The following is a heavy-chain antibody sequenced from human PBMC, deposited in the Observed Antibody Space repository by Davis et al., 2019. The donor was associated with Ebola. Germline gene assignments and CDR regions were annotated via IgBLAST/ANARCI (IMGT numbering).Heavy chain of an antibody. CDR1: EFSFSNHA. J-gene: IGHJ4*02. Sequence: GGSLRLSCATSEFSFSNHAMSWVRQAPGKGLEWVSSISISGERTYYADSVKGRFTISRDNFMNTLYLQMNSLRAEDTAVYYCANEIRPNDYWGQGTLVTVSS. CDR2: ISISGERT. CDR3: ANEIRPNDY. V-gene: IGHV3-23*01.